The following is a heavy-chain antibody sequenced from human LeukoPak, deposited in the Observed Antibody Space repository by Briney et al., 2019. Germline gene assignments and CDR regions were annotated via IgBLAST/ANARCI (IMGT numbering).Heavy chain of an antibody. Sequence: GGSLRLSCAASGFTFSIYATSWVRQAPGKGLQWVSSITSSGDGTYYADSVKGRFTISRDNSENMLYLQMNSLRVEDTAVYFCAKDRPNYYGSNGHYYRRDGDYWGQGTLVTVSS. CDR1: GFTFSIYA. J-gene: IGHJ4*02. V-gene: IGHV3-23*01. CDR3: AKDRPNYYGSNGHYYRRDGDY. D-gene: IGHD3-22*01. CDR2: ITSSGDGT.